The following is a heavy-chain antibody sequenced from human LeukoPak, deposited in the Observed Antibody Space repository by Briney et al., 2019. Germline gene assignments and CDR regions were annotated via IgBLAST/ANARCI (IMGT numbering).Heavy chain of an antibody. V-gene: IGHV3-53*01. J-gene: IGHJ4*02. Sequence: GGSLRLSCAASGFTVSSNYMSWVRQAPGKGLEWVSVIYSGGSTYHADSVKGRFTISRDNSKNTLYLQMNSLRAEDTAVYYCARGSGGVVLASPGGYWGQGTLVTVSS. CDR3: ARGSGGVVLASPGGY. CDR2: IYSGGST. D-gene: IGHD2-15*01. CDR1: GFTVSSNY.